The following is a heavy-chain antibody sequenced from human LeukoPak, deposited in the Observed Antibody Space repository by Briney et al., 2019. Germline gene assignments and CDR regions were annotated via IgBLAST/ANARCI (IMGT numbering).Heavy chain of an antibody. CDR1: GGTFSSYA. D-gene: IGHD2-2*01. CDR2: IIPIFGTA. J-gene: IGHJ5*02. CDR3: ARSHRPIVVVPAAKGGWFDP. V-gene: IGHV1-69*01. Sequence: SVKVSCKASGGTFSSYAISWVRQAPGQGLEWMGGIIPIFGTANYAQKFQGRVTITADESTSTAYMELSSLRSEDTAVYYCARSHRPIVVVPAAKGGWFDPWGQGTLVTVPS.